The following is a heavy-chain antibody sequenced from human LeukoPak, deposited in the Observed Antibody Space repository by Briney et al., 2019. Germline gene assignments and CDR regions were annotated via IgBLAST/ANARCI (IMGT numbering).Heavy chain of an antibody. J-gene: IGHJ4*02. V-gene: IGHV5-51*01. Sequence: GESLKISCKGSGYSFTSYWIGWARQMPGKGLEWMGIIYPGDSDTRYSPSFQGQVTISADKSISTAYLQWSSLKASDTAMYYCARRGTRRPYYYDSSGYYSDYWGQGTLVTVSS. D-gene: IGHD3-22*01. CDR3: ARRGTRRPYYYDSSGYYSDY. CDR1: GYSFTSYW. CDR2: IYPGDSDT.